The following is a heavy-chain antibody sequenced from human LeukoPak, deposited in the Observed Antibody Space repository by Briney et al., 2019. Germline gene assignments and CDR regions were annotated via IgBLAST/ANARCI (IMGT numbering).Heavy chain of an antibody. J-gene: IGHJ4*02. CDR2: SSVYNGNT. Sequence: ASVKVSCKASGYTFTGYYMHWLRQAPGQGLEWMGWSSVYNGNTNYAQKFQGRVTMTTDTTTSTAYMELRTLMSDDTAVYYCAKGRRVDADDHFDYWGQGTLVTVSS. D-gene: IGHD1-1*01. CDR3: AKGRRVDADDHFDY. V-gene: IGHV1-18*04. CDR1: GYTFTGYY.